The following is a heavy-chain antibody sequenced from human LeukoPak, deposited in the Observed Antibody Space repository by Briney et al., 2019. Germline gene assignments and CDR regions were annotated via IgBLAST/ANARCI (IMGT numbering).Heavy chain of an antibody. J-gene: IGHJ4*02. CDR2: ISAYNGN. V-gene: IGHV1-18*01. CDR1: GYTFTSYG. Sequence: ASVKVSCKASGYTFTSYGISWVRQAPGQGLEWMGWISAYNGNQGRVTMTTDTSTSTAYMELRSLRSDDTAVYYCARDLDDFWSGYYGYWGQGTLVTVSS. CDR3: ARDLDDFWSGYYGY. D-gene: IGHD3-3*01.